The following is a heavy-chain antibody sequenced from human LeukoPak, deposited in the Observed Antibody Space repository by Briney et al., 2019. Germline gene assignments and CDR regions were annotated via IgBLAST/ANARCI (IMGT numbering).Heavy chain of an antibody. J-gene: IGHJ5*02. CDR3: ARGVITGTTFDP. D-gene: IGHD1-20*01. Sequence: ASVKVSCKASGYTFTSYDINWVRQATGQGLEWMGWMNPNSGNTGYAQKFQGGVTMTRNTSISTAYMELSSLRSEDTAVYYCARGVITGTTFDPWGQGTLVTISS. CDR1: GYTFTSYD. V-gene: IGHV1-8*01. CDR2: MNPNSGNT.